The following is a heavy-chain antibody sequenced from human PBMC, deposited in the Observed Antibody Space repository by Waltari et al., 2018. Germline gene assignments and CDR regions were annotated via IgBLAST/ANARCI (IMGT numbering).Heavy chain of an antibody. V-gene: IGHV4-61*02. CDR2: IYTSGST. CDR3: AKVSFGSYRRGAFDI. Sequence: QVQLQESGPGLVKPSQTLSLTCTVSGGSISSGRYYWSWIRQPAGKGLEWLGRIYTSGSTNYNPSLKSRFTISRDNAKNSLYLQMNSLRAEDTALYYCAKVSFGSYRRGAFDIWGQGTMVTVSS. CDR1: GGSISSGRYY. J-gene: IGHJ3*02. D-gene: IGHD1-26*01.